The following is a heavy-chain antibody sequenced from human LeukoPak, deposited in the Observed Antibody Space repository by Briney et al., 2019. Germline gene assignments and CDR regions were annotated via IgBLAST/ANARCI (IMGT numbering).Heavy chain of an antibody. V-gene: IGHV3-30-3*01. D-gene: IGHD2-2*01. CDR3: ARECRTKVPAALCYFDY. CDR1: GFTFSGYA. CDR2: ISYDGSNR. J-gene: IGHJ4*02. Sequence: GRSLRLSCAASGFTFSGYAMHWVRQAPGKGLEWVAVISYDGSNRYYADSVKGRFTISRDNSKNTLYLQMNSLRAEDTAVYYCARECRTKVPAALCYFDYWGQGTLVTVSS.